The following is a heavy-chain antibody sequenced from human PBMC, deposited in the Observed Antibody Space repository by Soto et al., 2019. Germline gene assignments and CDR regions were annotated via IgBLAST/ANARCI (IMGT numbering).Heavy chain of an antibody. CDR1: GDSINNSHW. CDR2: TYHSGTT. J-gene: IGHJ5*02. V-gene: IGHV4-4*02. Sequence: QVQLQESGPGLVQPSGTLSLTCAVSGDSINNSHWWSWVRQTPGKGLEWIGETYHSGTTNYNPSLQTQVTISIDKSKNQFSLQMNSVTAADTAVYYCAREVNSSPARGPNWFDPWGQGTLVTVSS. CDR3: AREVNSSPARGPNWFDP. D-gene: IGHD6-13*01.